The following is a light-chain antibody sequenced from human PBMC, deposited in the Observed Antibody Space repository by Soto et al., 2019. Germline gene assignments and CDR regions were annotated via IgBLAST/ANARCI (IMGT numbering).Light chain of an antibody. V-gene: IGKV3-15*01. Sequence: MVVTQSPDTLSVSPGERATLSCRASQSVSSHLAWYQQKPGQAPRLLIYGASTRATGIPVRFSGSGSGTEFPLTTSILGSEDCTIYYCQHYNNWPLTFGQGTRLDI. J-gene: IGKJ5*01. CDR1: QSVSSH. CDR3: QHYNNWPLT. CDR2: GAS.